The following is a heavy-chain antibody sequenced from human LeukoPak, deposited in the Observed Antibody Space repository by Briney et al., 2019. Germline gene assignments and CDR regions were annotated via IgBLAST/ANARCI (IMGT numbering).Heavy chain of an antibody. J-gene: IGHJ3*02. Sequence: SGGSLRLSCVASGCTFSDYYMHWIRQAPGEGLVWVSHLNGVGTKTGYADSVKGRFTISRDNAKNTMYLQMNSLRVEDTAVYYCARGGVPYAYEIWGQGTMVTVSS. D-gene: IGHD3-10*01. CDR3: ARGGVPYAYEI. V-gene: IGHV3-74*01. CDR1: GCTFSDYY. CDR2: LNGVGTKT.